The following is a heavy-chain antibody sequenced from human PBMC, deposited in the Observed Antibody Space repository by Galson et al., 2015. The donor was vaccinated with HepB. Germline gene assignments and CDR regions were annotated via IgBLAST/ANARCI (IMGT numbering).Heavy chain of an antibody. J-gene: IGHJ4*02. V-gene: IGHV6-1*01. D-gene: IGHD4-17*01. CDR3: ARGEDHYGDYAYQFDY. CDR1: GDSVSSNSAA. CDR2: TYYRSKWYN. Sequence: CAISGDSVSSNSAAWNWIRQSPSRGLEWLGRTYYRSKWYNDYAVSVKSRITINPDTSKNQFSLQLNSVTPEDTAVYYCARGEDHYGDYAYQFDYWGQGTLVTVSS.